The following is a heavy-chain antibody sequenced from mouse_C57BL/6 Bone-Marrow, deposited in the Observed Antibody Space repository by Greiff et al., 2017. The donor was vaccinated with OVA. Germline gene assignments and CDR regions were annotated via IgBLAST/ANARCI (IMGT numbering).Heavy chain of an antibody. D-gene: IGHD1-1*01. CDR1: GFNIKDDY. CDR2: IDPENGDT. CDR3: TTFSIYYYVFDY. Sequence: EVQGVESGAELVRPGASVKLSCTASGFNIKDDYMHWVKQRPEQGLEWIGWIDPENGDTEYASKFQGKATITADTSSNTAYLQLSSLTSEDTAVYYCTTFSIYYYVFDYWGQGTTLTVSS. V-gene: IGHV14-4*01. J-gene: IGHJ2*01.